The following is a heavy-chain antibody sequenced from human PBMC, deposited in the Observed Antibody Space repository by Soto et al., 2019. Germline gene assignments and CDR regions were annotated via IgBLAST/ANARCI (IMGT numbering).Heavy chain of an antibody. CDR3: SRRAPEGFDP. J-gene: IGHJ5*02. Sequence: PSEPLSLTWTVSGGSVSSSSYFWAWIRRPPGKGLEWIGSIDFRGTTYTNPSLESRVTISVDTSKNHFSLKLDSVTAADTTLYYCSRRAPEGFDPWGRGTLVTVS. V-gene: IGHV4-39*02. CDR1: GGSVSSSSYF. CDR2: IDFRGTT.